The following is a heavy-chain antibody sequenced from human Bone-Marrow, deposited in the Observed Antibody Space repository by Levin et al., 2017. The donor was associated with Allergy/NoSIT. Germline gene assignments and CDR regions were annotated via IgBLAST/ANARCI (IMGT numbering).Heavy chain of an antibody. CDR3: ARDQGQGYGFFGGFDF. D-gene: IGHD3-10*01. CDR1: GGSISSGDFY. V-gene: IGHV4-30-4*01. J-gene: IGHJ4*02. Sequence: SETLSLTCTVSGGSISSGDFYWGWIRQPPGKGLEWIGYIYHSGNTYYNPSLRSRATISVDTSKNQFSLKLASVTAAGPAVYYCARDQGQGYGFFGGFDFWGQGALVTVSS. CDR2: IYHSGNT.